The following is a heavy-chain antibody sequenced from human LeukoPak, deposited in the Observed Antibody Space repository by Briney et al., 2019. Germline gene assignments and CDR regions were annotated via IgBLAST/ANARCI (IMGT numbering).Heavy chain of an antibody. CDR2: IIPIFGTA. Sequence: SVKVSCKAGGGTFSSYASSWVRQAPGQGLEWMGGIIPIFGTANYAQKFQGRVTITADESTSTAYMELSSLRSEDTAVYYCARGSSRGYAFDIWGQGTMVTVSS. CDR3: ARGSSRGYAFDI. D-gene: IGHD6-13*01. J-gene: IGHJ3*02. CDR1: GGTFSSYA. V-gene: IGHV1-69*01.